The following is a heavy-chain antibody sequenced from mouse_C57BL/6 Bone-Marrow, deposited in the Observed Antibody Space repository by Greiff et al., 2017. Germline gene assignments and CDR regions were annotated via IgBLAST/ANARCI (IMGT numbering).Heavy chain of an antibody. J-gene: IGHJ4*01. D-gene: IGHD1-1*01. CDR1: GYTFTDYN. CDR2: INPNNGGT. CDR3: ASPESDHDDSSDENAMDY. V-gene: IGHV1-22*01. Sequence: VQLKQSGPELVKPGASVKLSCKASGYTFTDYNMHWVKQSHGKSLEWIGYINPNNGGTSYNQKFKGKATLTVNKSSSTAYMELRSLTSEDSAVYYCASPESDHDDSSDENAMDYWGQGTSVTVSS.